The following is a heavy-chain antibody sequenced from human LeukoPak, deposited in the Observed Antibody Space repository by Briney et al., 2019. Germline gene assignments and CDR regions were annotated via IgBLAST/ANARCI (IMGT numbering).Heavy chain of an antibody. CDR1: GFTFSSYS. D-gene: IGHD1-26*01. Sequence: GGSLRLSCAASGFTFSSYSMNWVRQAPGKGLEWVSSISSSSSYIYYADSVKGRFTISRDNAKNPLYLQMNSLRADGTAVYYCARVVGAETEGHFEYWGQGTLVTVSS. CDR2: ISSSSSYI. CDR3: ARVVGAETEGHFEY. V-gene: IGHV3-21*01. J-gene: IGHJ4*02.